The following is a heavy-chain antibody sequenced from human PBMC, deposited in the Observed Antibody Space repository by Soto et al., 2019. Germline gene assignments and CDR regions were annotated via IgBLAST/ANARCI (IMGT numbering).Heavy chain of an antibody. J-gene: IGHJ4*02. V-gene: IGHV3-9*01. CDR3: AKDDSGWYGDQIFDY. CDR1: GFTFDDYA. CDR2: ISWNSGSI. Sequence: GGSLRLSCAASGFTFDDYAMHWVRQAPGKGLEWVSGISWNSGSIGYADSVKGRFTISRDNAKNSLYLQMNSLRAEDTALYYCAKDDSGWYGDQIFDYWGQGTLVTVSS. D-gene: IGHD6-19*01.